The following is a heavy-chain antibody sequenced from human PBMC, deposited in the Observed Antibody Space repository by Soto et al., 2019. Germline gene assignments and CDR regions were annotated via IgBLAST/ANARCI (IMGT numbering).Heavy chain of an antibody. CDR3: ARDRQFRSYYESAGHYND. V-gene: IGHV3-23*01. CDR2: ISGRGGVT. D-gene: IGHD3-22*01. J-gene: IGHJ4*02. CDR1: GFTFRHQD. Sequence: EVQLLESGGGLVQPGGSLRLTCVGSGFTFRHQDMRWVRQAPGKGLEWVSGISGRGGVTYYADSVKGRFTISRDNSKNTLYLQMNNLRANDTAVYYCARDRQFRSYYESAGHYNDWGQGTLVTVSS.